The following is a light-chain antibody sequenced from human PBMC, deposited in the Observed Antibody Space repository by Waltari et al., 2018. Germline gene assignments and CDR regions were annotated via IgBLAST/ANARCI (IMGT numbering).Light chain of an antibody. CDR3: CSFAGTYTWV. CDR2: DVT. V-gene: IGLV2-11*01. CDR1: TSDVGGYNY. Sequence: SALTQPRSVSGSPGQSVTISCNGTTSDVGGYNYVSWYQHPPGKAPKLMIFDVTQRPSGVPDRFSGSKSANTASLTISGLQAEDEADYYCCSFAGTYTWVFGGGTKVTVL. J-gene: IGLJ3*02.